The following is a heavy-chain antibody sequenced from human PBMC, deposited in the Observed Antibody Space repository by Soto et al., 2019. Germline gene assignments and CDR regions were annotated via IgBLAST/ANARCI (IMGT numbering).Heavy chain of an antibody. J-gene: IGHJ4*02. CDR3: ARGHYDYWSGYFATIDY. D-gene: IGHD3-3*01. CDR1: DGSISSYY. V-gene: IGHV4-59*08. Sequence: PSETLSLTCTVSDGSISSYYWSWIRQPPGKGLEWIGYIHYSGSTKYNPSLKSRVTISADTSKNQFSLKLSSVTAADTAVYYCARGHYDYWSGYFATIDYWGQGTRVTVSS. CDR2: IHYSGST.